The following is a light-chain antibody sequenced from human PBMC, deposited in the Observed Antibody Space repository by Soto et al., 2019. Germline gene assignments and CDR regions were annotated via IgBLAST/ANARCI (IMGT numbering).Light chain of an antibody. J-gene: IGLJ1*01. Sequence: QSALTQPPSASGSPGQSVTISCTGTSSDVGGYNYVSWYQQHPGKAPKLMIYEVSKRPSGVPDRFSGSKSGNTAPLTVSGLQAEDEADYYCSLYACSKKRYVVGTGTKLAVL. V-gene: IGLV2-8*01. CDR3: SLYACSKKRYV. CDR2: EVS. CDR1: SSDVGGYNY.